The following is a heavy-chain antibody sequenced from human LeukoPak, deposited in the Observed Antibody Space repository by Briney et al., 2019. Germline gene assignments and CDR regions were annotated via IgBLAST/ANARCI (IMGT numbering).Heavy chain of an antibody. Sequence: GGSLRLSCAASGFTFSSYSMNWVRQAPGKGLEWVSSISSSSSYIYYADSVKGRFTISRDNAKNSLYLQMNSLRAEDTAVYYCARDRPTYYDFWSGYYDEDVWGKGTTVTVSS. CDR3: ARDRPTYYDFWSGYYDEDV. CDR2: ISSSSSYI. D-gene: IGHD3-3*01. CDR1: GFTFSSYS. V-gene: IGHV3-21*01. J-gene: IGHJ6*04.